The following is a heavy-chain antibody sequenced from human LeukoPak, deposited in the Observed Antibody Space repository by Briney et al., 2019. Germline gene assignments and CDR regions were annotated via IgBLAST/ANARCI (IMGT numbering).Heavy chain of an antibody. D-gene: IGHD2-8*01. CDR2: IYSGGST. J-gene: IGHJ6*03. Sequence: GGSLRLSCAASGFTVSSNYMSWVRQAPGKGLEWVSVIYSGGSTYYADSVKGRFTISRDNSENTLFLQMNSLRAEDTAVYYCARTLAADCTNGVCPNRYYYYYYMDVWGKGTKVTVSS. V-gene: IGHV3-53*01. CDR3: ARTLAADCTNGVCPNRYYYYYYMDV. CDR1: GFTVSSNY.